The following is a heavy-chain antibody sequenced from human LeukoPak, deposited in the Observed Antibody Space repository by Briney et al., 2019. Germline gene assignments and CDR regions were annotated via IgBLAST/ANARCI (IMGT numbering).Heavy chain of an antibody. CDR3: AKDASGYSGYVAN. CDR2: ISAYNDNT. D-gene: IGHD5-12*01. V-gene: IGHV1-18*01. J-gene: IGHJ4*02. CDR1: GYSFAEYG. Sequence: ASVKVSCKASGYSFAEYGISWVRQAPGQGLEWMGWISAYNDNTDYAQKFQGRVAMTTDTSTSTAYMELRSLTSDDTAVYYCAKDASGYSGYVANGGQGTLVIVSS.